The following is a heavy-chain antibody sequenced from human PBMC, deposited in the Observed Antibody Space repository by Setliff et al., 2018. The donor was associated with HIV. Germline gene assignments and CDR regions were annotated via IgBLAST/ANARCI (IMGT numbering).Heavy chain of an antibody. CDR3: ARDLGYSNYYYYYAIAV. J-gene: IGHJ6*02. D-gene: IGHD4-4*01. CDR2: ISSSSSSI. Sequence: PGESPKISCAASGFTFSHSNRNWDRQAPGKGLEWVSSISSSSSSIYYADSVRGRFTISRDNAKNSLYLQMNSLRAEDTAVYYCARDLGYSNYYYYYAIAVWGQGTAVT. V-gene: IGHV3-21*01. CDR1: GFTFSHSN.